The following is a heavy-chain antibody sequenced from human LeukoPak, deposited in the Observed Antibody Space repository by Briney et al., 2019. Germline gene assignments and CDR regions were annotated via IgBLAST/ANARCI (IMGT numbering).Heavy chain of an antibody. CDR2: IYYSGST. J-gene: IGHJ6*03. Sequence: SETLSLTCTVSGGSISSYYWSWIRQPPGKGLEWIGYIYYSGSTNYNPSLKSRVTISVDTSKNQFSLKLSSVTAADTAVYFCARDLPKFWNGDPPYYMDVWGKGTTVTVSS. CDR1: GGSISSYY. D-gene: IGHD3-3*01. CDR3: ARDLPKFWNGDPPYYMDV. V-gene: IGHV4-59*01.